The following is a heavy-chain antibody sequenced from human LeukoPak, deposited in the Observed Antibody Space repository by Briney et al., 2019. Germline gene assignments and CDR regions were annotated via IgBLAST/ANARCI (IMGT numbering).Heavy chain of an antibody. CDR2: MNQDGRQT. V-gene: IGHV3-7*01. J-gene: IGHJ4*02. CDR1: VFNQGDFW. CDR3: VRDQGDRTGSL. Sequence: GGCVRLSCVSCVFNQGDFWVHGLRPARGKGLEGVATMNQDGRQTNYLHSVKGRFTISRDNARNSVYLQMDSLRDEDTSLYYCVRDQGDRTGSLWGQGTLVTVST. D-gene: IGHD2-15*01.